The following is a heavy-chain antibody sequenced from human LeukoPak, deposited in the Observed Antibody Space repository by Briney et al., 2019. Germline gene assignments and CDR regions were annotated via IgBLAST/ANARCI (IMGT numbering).Heavy chain of an antibody. Sequence: GGSLRLSCAASGFTFSSYVMSWVRQAPGKGLEWVANIKQDGSEKNYMDSVKGRFTISRDNAKNSLLLQMNSLRVEDTAVYYCAKDLGHFCGGGSCSVKGAFDIWGQGTMVTVSS. V-gene: IGHV3-7*05. D-gene: IGHD2-15*01. CDR2: IKQDGSEK. J-gene: IGHJ3*02. CDR1: GFTFSSYV. CDR3: AKDLGHFCGGGSCSVKGAFDI.